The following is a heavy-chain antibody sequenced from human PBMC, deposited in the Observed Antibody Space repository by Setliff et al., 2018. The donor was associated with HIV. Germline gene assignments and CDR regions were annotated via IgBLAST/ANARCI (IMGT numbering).Heavy chain of an antibody. D-gene: IGHD3-3*01. CDR1: GGSISNSNYF. CDR3: ARSFSGRYFWSGYYTGPDPKGDNAFDI. CDR2: IYSSGST. Sequence: KTSETLSLTCTVSGGSISNSNYFWGWIRQPPGKGLEWIGRIYSSGSTYYQPSLQGRVSMSIDSSKNHFSLSLRYVTAADTAVYYCARSFSGRYFWSGYYTGPDPKGDNAFDIWCQGTMVTVSS. V-gene: IGHV4-39*02. J-gene: IGHJ3*02.